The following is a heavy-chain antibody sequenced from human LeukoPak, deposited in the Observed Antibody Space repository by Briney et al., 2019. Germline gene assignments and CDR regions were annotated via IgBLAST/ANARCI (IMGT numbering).Heavy chain of an antibody. CDR2: ISYDGSNK. CDR1: GFTFSSYA. J-gene: IGHJ4*02. Sequence: PGRSLRLSCAASGFTFSSYAMHWVRQAPGKGLEWVAVISYDGSNKYYADSVKGRFTISRDNSKNTLYLQMNSLRAEDTAVYYCARDSIRGSYQPGDYWGQGTLVTVSS. D-gene: IGHD1-26*01. CDR3: ARDSIRGSYQPGDY. V-gene: IGHV3-30*04.